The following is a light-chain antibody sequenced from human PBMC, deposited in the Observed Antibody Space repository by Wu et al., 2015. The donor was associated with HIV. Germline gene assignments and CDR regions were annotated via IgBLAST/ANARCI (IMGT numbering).Light chain of an antibody. J-gene: IGKJ1*01. V-gene: IGKV3-15*01. CDR3: QQYNNWPPWT. CDR1: QSVSRN. CDR2: GAS. Sequence: IVMTQSPGTLSVSPGERATLTCRASQSVSRNLAWYQQKPGQAPRLLMYGASTRATGIPARFSGSGSGTEFTLTISSMQSEDFAVYYCQQYNNWPPWTFGQGTKVEIK.